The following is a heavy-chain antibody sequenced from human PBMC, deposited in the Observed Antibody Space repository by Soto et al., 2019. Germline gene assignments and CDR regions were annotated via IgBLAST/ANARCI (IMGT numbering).Heavy chain of an antibody. V-gene: IGHV3-23*01. CDR3: AKERSSGWSFDY. Sequence: EVQLLESGGGLVQPGGSLRLSCAASGFTFSTYAMNWVRQAPGKGLVWVSGISGSGDSTYYADSVKGRFTVSGDNSKNTLYLQMNSLRAEDTAVFYCAKERSSGWSFDYWAQGTLVTVSS. CDR1: GFTFSTYA. CDR2: ISGSGDST. J-gene: IGHJ4*02. D-gene: IGHD6-19*01.